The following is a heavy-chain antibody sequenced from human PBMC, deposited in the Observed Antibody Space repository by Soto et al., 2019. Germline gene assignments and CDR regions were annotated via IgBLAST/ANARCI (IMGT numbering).Heavy chain of an antibody. CDR3: ARALRSEKES. V-gene: IGHV1-69*06. CDR1: GSTFSSFT. Sequence: QVQLVQSGAEVKKPGSSVKVSCKASGSTFSSFTISWVRQAPGQGLEWMGGIIPFSGTANYAQKFQGRVTITADKSTWTAYMELSSLRSEDTVVYYCARALRSEKESWGQGTLVTVSS. CDR2: IIPFSGTA. D-gene: IGHD1-26*01. J-gene: IGHJ5*02.